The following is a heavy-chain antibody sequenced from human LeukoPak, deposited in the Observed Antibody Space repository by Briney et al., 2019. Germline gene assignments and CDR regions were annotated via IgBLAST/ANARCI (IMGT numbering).Heavy chain of an antibody. CDR3: ARGDYGGNSPLLDYYYGMDV. CDR1: GFTFSSYS. Sequence: GGSLRLSCAASGFTFSSYSMNWVRQAPGKGLEWVSSISSSSSYIYYADSVKGRFTISRDNAKNSLYLQMNSLRAEDTAVYYCARGDYGGNSPLLDYYYGMDVWGQGTTVTVSS. CDR2: ISSSSSYI. D-gene: IGHD4-23*01. V-gene: IGHV3-21*01. J-gene: IGHJ6*02.